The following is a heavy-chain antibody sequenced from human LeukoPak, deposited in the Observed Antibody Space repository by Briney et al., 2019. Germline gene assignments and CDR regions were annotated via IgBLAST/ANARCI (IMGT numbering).Heavy chain of an antibody. V-gene: IGHV4-34*01. Sequence: AETLSLTCGLYGGSLSAYHWSWIRQPPGKGLEWIGEITHIGSTNYNPSLKSRVTISVDTSKNQLSLKLSSVTAADTAVYYCARGRAGRRYPWYFDLWGRGTLVTVSS. D-gene: IGHD6-6*01. J-gene: IGHJ2*01. CDR1: GGSLSAYH. CDR2: ITHIGST. CDR3: ARGRAGRRYPWYFDL.